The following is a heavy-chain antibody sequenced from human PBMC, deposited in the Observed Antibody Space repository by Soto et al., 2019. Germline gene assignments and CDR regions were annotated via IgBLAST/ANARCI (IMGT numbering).Heavy chain of an antibody. J-gene: IGHJ1*01. CDR3: ARTKDSSSHYQYFRH. CDR2: ISGSGGST. D-gene: IGHD6-13*01. CDR1: GFTFSSYA. Sequence: GGSLRLSCAASGFTFSSYAMSWVRQAPGKGLEWVSAISGSGGSTYYADSVKGRFTISRDNSKNQFSLRLNSVTAADTAVYYCARTKDSSSHYQYFRHWGQGTPVTVSS. V-gene: IGHV3-23*01.